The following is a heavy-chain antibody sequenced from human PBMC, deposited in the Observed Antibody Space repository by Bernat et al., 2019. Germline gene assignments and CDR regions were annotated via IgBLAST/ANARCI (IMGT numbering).Heavy chain of an antibody. Sequence: EVQLVDSGGDLVQPGGSLRLSCAASGFTFSSYWMNWVRQAPGKGLEWVANIKQDGSEKYYVDSVKGRFTISRDNAKNSLFLQMTSLRADDTAVYYCARERGRGTCYSCSPYYFDYWGQGTLVTVSS. J-gene: IGHJ4*02. CDR2: IKQDGSEK. CDR1: GFTFSSYW. V-gene: IGHV3-7*01. D-gene: IGHD2-15*01. CDR3: ARERGRGTCYSCSPYYFDY.